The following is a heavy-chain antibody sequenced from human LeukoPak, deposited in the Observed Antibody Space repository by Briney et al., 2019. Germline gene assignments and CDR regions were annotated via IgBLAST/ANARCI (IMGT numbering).Heavy chain of an antibody. CDR3: ARTRAYGGRPDY. V-gene: IGHV4-61*02. CDR1: GGSISSGSYY. CDR2: IYTSGST. J-gene: IGHJ4*02. D-gene: IGHD4-23*01. Sequence: PSETLSLTCTVSGGSISSGSYYWSWIRQPAGKGLEWIGRIYTSGSTNYNPSLKSRVTISVDTSKNQLSLKLSSVTAADTAVYYCARTRAYGGRPDYWGQGTLVTVSS.